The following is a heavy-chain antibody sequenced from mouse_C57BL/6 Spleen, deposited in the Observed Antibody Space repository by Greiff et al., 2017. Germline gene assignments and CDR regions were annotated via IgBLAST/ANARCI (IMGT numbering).Heavy chain of an antibody. CDR3: ATAPDDYGSSYGDYFDY. Sequence: EVQVVESVAELVRPGASVMLSCTASGFNIKNTYMHWVTQRPEQGLEWIGSIDPANGNTKYAPKIQGQGTITAYTSANTASLQLSSLTSEDTAIHYCATAPDDYGSSYGDYFDYWGQGTTLTVSS. CDR2: IDPANGNT. D-gene: IGHD1-1*01. V-gene: IGHV14-3*01. CDR1: GFNIKNTY. J-gene: IGHJ2*01.